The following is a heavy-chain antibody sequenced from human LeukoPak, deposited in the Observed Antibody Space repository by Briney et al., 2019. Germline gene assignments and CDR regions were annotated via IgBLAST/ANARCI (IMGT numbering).Heavy chain of an antibody. J-gene: IGHJ5*02. V-gene: IGHV4-39*01. CDR2: IYYTGTT. CDR3: ARRPIAAGNNWFDP. D-gene: IGHD6-13*01. CDR1: GGSISSAAYY. Sequence: NSSETLSLTCTVSGGSISSAAYYWGWVRQPPAKGLDWFGSIYYTGTTYYSPSPQTRATLSFGTSKNQFSLKLTSVTATDTAVYFCARRPIAAGNNWFDPWGQGTLVTVSS.